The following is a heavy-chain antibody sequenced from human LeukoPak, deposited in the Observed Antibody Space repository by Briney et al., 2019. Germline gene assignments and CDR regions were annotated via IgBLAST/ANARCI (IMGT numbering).Heavy chain of an antibody. J-gene: IGHJ5*02. D-gene: IGHD6-6*01. CDR1: GFSFINAW. Sequence: PGGSLRLSCAASGFSFINAWMSWVRQAPGKGLEWVGRIKSKIDGVTTDYTAPVKGRFTISRDDSKNMLYLQMNSLKTEDTAVYYCTTHGGYSSSPWTGGSWGQGTLVTVSS. CDR2: IKSKIDGVTT. CDR3: TTHGGYSSSPWTGGS. V-gene: IGHV3-15*01.